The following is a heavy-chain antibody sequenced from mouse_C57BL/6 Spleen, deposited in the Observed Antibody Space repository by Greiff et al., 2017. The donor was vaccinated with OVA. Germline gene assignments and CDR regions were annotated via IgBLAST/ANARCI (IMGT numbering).Heavy chain of an antibody. CDR1: GYSFTDYN. D-gene: IGHD1-1*01. J-gene: IGHJ3*01. CDR3: AIITTRGAWFAY. Sequence: EVKLMESGPELVKPGASVKISCKASGYSFTDYNMNWVKQSNGKSLEWIGVINPNYGTTSYNQKFKGKATLTVDQSSSTAYMQLNSLTSEDSAVYYCAIITTRGAWFAYWGQGTLVTVSA. V-gene: IGHV1-39*01. CDR2: INPNYGTT.